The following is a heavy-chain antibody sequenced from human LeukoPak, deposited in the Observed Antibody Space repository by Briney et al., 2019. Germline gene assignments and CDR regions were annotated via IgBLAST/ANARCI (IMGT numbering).Heavy chain of an antibody. Sequence: PGGSLRLSCAASGFAFSSHSMSWVRQAPGKGLECDSYITIISSSIFYADSVRGRFTIYRENAKNSLYLQMNSLRDEDAAVYYCARDRSGSWGFDIWGQGTVVTVSS. V-gene: IGHV3-48*02. D-gene: IGHD1-26*01. CDR2: ITIISSSI. CDR1: GFAFSSHS. J-gene: IGHJ3*02. CDR3: ARDRSGSWGFDI.